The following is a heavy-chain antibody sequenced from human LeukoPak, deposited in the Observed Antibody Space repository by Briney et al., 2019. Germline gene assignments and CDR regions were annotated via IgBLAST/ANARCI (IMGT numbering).Heavy chain of an antibody. J-gene: IGHJ4*02. V-gene: IGHV1-2*06. CDR3: ARDLGYCSSTSCYRDY. CDR2: INPNSGGT. D-gene: IGHD2-2*01. Sequence: ASVKVSCKASGYTFTGYYMHWVRQAPGQGLEWIGRINPNSGGTNYAQKFQGRVTMTRDTSISTAYMELSRLRSDDTAVYYCARDLGYCSSTSCYRDYWGQGTLVTVSS. CDR1: GYTFTGYY.